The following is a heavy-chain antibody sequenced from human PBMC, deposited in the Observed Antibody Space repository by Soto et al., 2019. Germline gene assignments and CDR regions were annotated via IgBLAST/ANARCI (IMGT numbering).Heavy chain of an antibody. CDR2: INPNSGGT. CDR1: GYTFTGYY. Sequence: ASVKVSCNASGYTFTGYYMHWVRQAPGQGLEWMGWINPNSGGTNYAQKFQGRVTMTRDTSISTAYMELSRLRSDDTAVYYCAREQQWLVPGMDVWGQGTTVTVSS. D-gene: IGHD6-19*01. CDR3: AREQQWLVPGMDV. J-gene: IGHJ6*02. V-gene: IGHV1-2*02.